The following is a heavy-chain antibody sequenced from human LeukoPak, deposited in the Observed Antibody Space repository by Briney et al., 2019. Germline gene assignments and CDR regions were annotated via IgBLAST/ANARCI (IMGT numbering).Heavy chain of an antibody. CDR1: DYSISSSHY. J-gene: IGHJ4*02. V-gene: IGHV4-38-2*02. CDR2: IYHTETT. Sequence: SETLSLTCTVSDYSISSSHYWGWVRQPPGKGLEWIGNIYHTETTYYNPSLKSRITISVDTSKNQFSLRLSSVTAADTAVYYCARIGDRGVYFDYWGQGTLVTVSS. CDR3: ARIGDRGVYFDY. D-gene: IGHD3-16*01.